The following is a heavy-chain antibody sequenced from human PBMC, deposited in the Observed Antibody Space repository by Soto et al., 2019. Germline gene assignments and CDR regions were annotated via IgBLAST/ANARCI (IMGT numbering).Heavy chain of an antibody. J-gene: IGHJ4*02. Sequence: EVQLVESGGGLVQPGRSLRLSCAASGFAFDDYAMYWVRQVPGKGPEWVSGISWNSGTKGYADSVKGRFTISRDNAKNSLYLQMNSLRAEDTGLYYCSKDMFPGDSSRWDLALVGDWGQGTLVIVSS. CDR1: GFAFDDYA. CDR2: ISWNSGTK. D-gene: IGHD3-22*01. CDR3: SKDMFPGDSSRWDLALVGD. V-gene: IGHV3-9*01.